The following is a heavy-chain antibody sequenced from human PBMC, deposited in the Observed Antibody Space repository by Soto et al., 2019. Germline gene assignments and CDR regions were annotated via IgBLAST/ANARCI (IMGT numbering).Heavy chain of an antibody. Sequence: RASVKVSCKASGYTFTGYYMNWVRQAPGQGLEWMGWINPNSGGTNYAQKFQGWVTMTRDTSISTAYMELSRLRSNDTAVYYCARDPSSSWTSQDPNYGMDVWGQGTTVTVSS. CDR2: INPNSGGT. D-gene: IGHD6-13*01. CDR3: ARDPSSSWTSQDPNYGMDV. J-gene: IGHJ6*02. CDR1: GYTFTGYY. V-gene: IGHV1-2*04.